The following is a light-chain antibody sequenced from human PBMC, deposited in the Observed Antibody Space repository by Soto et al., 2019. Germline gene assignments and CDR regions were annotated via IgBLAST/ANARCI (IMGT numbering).Light chain of an antibody. V-gene: IGKV3-20*01. CDR3: QQYGSSSWT. CDR2: GAS. Sequence: EIVLTQSPGTLSLSPGDRATLSCRASQTVSNNYLAWCQQKPGQAPRVIMYGASRRATGIPDRFSGSGSGTDFTLTISRLEPEDFAVYYCQQYGSSSWTFGQGTKVDIK. J-gene: IGKJ1*01. CDR1: QTVSNNY.